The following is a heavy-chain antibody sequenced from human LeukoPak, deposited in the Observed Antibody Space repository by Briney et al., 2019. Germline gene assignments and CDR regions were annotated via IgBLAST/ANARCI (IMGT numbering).Heavy chain of an antibody. CDR1: GFTFSSYG. V-gene: IGHV3-33*01. D-gene: IGHD1-26*01. CDR2: IWYDGSNK. Sequence: GRSLRLSCAASGFTFSSYGMHWVRQAPGKGLEWVAVIWYDGSNKYYADSVKGRFTISKDNSKSTLYLEVNSLRAEDTAVYYCAREASGHYFDYWGQGILVTVSS. CDR3: AREASGHYFDY. J-gene: IGHJ4*02.